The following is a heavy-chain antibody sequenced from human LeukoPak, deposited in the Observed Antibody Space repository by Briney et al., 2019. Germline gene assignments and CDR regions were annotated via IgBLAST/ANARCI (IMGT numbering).Heavy chain of an antibody. J-gene: IGHJ4*02. V-gene: IGHV1-69*05. CDR3: ARDREDYGDSSGLGY. CDR2: IIPIFGTA. D-gene: IGHD4-17*01. CDR1: GGTFSSYA. Sequence: ASVKVSCKASGGTFSSYAISWVRQAPGQGLEWMGGIIPIFGTANYAQKFQGRVTITTDESTSTAYMELSSLRSEDTAVYYCARDREDYGDSSGLGYWGQGTLVTVSS.